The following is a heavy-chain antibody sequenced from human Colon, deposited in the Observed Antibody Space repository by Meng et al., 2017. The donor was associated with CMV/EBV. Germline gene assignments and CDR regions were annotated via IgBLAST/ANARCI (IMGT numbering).Heavy chain of an antibody. V-gene: IGHV1-18*01. CDR1: GYTFSHYG. CDR3: ARVYNYNNLFFYAMDV. CDR2: ITTYNGNT. J-gene: IGHJ6*02. D-gene: IGHD1-20*01. Sequence: ASVKVSCKTSGYTFSHYGITWVRQAPGQGLEWVGWITTYNGNTNYEQKFQGRVTMTTDTSTSTAYMELRNLRSDDSAVYYCARVYNYNNLFFYAMDVWGQGTTVTVSS.